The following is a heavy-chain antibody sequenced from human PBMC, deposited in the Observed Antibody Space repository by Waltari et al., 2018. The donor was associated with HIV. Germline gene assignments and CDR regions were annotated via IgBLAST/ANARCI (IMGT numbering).Heavy chain of an antibody. CDR1: GFTFNNYI. V-gene: IGHV3-30*04. CDR2: ISYDGSDK. D-gene: IGHD1-1*01. J-gene: IGHJ4*02. CDR3: AREAVTTNYYFDN. Sequence: VQLVESGGGVVQPGRSLRLSCTGSGFTFNNYILHWVRQAPGKGLELIALISYDGSDKDYADSLRCRFTISRDNSKNTLFLQMDSLRIEDTALYYCAREAVTTNYYFDNWGQGTLVTVSS.